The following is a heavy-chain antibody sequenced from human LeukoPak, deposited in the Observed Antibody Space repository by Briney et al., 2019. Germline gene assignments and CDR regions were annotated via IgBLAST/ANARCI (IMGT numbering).Heavy chain of an antibody. CDR3: ARVVPYYDILTGYPLTPYYFDY. V-gene: IGHV4-31*03. D-gene: IGHD3-9*01. Sequence: SETLSLTCTVSGGSISSGGYYWSWIRQHPGKGLEWIGYIYYSGSTYYNPSLKSRVTISVDASKNQFSLKLSSVTAADTAVYYCARVVPYYDILTGYPLTPYYFDYWGQGTLVTVSS. J-gene: IGHJ4*02. CDR1: GGSISSGGYY. CDR2: IYYSGST.